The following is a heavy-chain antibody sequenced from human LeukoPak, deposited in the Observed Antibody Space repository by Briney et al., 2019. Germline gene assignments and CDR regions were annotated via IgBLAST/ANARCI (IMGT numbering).Heavy chain of an antibody. CDR1: GFTFTSSA. CDR3: AKEPHILTGYYTDYFDS. V-gene: IGHV3-23*01. D-gene: IGHD3-9*01. Sequence: GGSLRLSCAAPGFTFTSSAMSWFPQAPGKGLKWVSLISGRGHTTDYADSVKGRFTVSRDNSKNTLYLQMNSLRAEDTAVYFCAKEPHILTGYYTDYFDSWGQGTLVTVSS. J-gene: IGHJ4*02. CDR2: ISGRGHTT.